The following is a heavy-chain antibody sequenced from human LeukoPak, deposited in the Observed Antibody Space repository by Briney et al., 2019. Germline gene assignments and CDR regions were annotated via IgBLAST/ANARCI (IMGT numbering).Heavy chain of an antibody. Sequence: GSLRLSCVASGFTFDTYTMNWVRQAPGKGLEWVSSISSKSGYIHYADSVKGRFIISRDNAKNSLSLQMNSLRAEDTAVYYCARVRTAYYPDYWGQGTLVTVSS. D-gene: IGHD3/OR15-3a*01. CDR3: ARVRTAYYPDY. J-gene: IGHJ4*02. V-gene: IGHV3-21*01. CDR1: GFTFDTYT. CDR2: ISSKSGYI.